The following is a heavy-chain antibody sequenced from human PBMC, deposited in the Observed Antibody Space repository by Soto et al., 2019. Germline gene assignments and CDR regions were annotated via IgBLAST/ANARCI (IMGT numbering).Heavy chain of an antibody. J-gene: IGHJ5*02. CDR3: ARHVRGAVTMNWFDP. D-gene: IGHD4-17*01. V-gene: IGHV4-39*01. Sequence: QLQESGPGLVKPSETLSLTCTVSGGSIISSNFYWGWIRQPPGKGLEWIGSVEYGGSTYDNPSLKSRVTRSADTSKNQFSLNLTSVTAADTAIYYCARHVRGAVTMNWFDPWGHGTLVTVSS. CDR2: VEYGGST. CDR1: GGSIISSNFY.